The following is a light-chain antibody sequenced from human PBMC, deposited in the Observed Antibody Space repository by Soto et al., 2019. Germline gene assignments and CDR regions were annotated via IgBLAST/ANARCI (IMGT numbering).Light chain of an antibody. J-gene: IGKJ1*01. Sequence: EVMMTQSPATLSVSPGERATLSCRASQNINRNLAWYQQKPGQTPRLLIYASSTRATNIPVMFSGSGSGTEFTLTISGLQSEDFAIYHCQQYNDWPRTFGQGTKVEIK. CDR2: ASS. V-gene: IGKV3-15*01. CDR1: QNINRN. CDR3: QQYNDWPRT.